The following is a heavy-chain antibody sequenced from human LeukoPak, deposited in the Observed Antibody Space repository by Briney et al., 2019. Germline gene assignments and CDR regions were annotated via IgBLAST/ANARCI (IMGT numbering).Heavy chain of an antibody. J-gene: IGHJ6*03. V-gene: IGHV3-30*18. CDR3: AKDNYGDYGGYYYYYMDV. D-gene: IGHD4-17*01. CDR1: GFTFSSYG. Sequence: GGSLGLSCAASGFTFSSYGMHWVRQAPGKGLEWVAVISYDGSNKYYADSVKGRFTISRDNSKNTLYLQMNSLRAEDTAVYYCAKDNYGDYGGYYYYYMDVWGKGTTVTVSS. CDR2: ISYDGSNK.